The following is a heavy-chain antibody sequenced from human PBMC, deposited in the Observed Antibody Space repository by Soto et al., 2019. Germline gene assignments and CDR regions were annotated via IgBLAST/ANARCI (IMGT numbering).Heavy chain of an antibody. Sequence: QVHLVESGGGLVKPGGSLRLSCVASGFTLNDYYVSWIRQAPGKGLEWIAYISSSGSTIYYADSVKGRFTVSREQANNSVILQINSYRVEDTARYFCARVDYPKNGGIVFWGQGHLVTVSS. CDR2: ISSSGSTI. V-gene: IGHV3-11*01. J-gene: IGHJ4*02. D-gene: IGHD4-17*01. CDR1: GFTLNDYY. CDR3: ARVDYPKNGGIVF.